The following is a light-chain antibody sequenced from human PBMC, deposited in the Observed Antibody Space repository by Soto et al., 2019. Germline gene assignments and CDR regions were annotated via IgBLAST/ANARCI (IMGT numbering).Light chain of an antibody. CDR2: SAS. V-gene: IGKV1-6*01. Sequence: IQMTQSPSSLSASVGDRVTITCRASQGVRDDVGWYQQKPGKAPKLLIYSASTLQSGVPSRFSGSGSGTDFTLTISGLQPEDCATYYGLQESNYPLTFGGGTKVESK. J-gene: IGKJ4*01. CDR1: QGVRDD. CDR3: LQESNYPLT.